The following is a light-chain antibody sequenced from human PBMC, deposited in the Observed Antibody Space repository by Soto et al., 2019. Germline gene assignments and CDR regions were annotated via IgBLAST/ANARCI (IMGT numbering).Light chain of an antibody. Sequence: QSALTQPASVSGSPGQSITISGTGASSDVGNYNYVSWYQQHPGKAPKLIIYDVSNRPSGVSNRFSGSKSGNTASLTISGLQAEDEADYYCSSYTSSTTLYVFGTGTKVTVL. CDR3: SSYTSSTTLYV. CDR1: SSDVGNYNY. J-gene: IGLJ1*01. CDR2: DVS. V-gene: IGLV2-14*03.